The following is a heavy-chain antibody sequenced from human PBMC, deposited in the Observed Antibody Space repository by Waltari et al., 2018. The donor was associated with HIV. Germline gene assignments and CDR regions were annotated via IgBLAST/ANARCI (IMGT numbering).Heavy chain of an antibody. CDR2: IKQDGSEK. Sequence: EVQLVESGGGLVQPGGSLRLSCAASGFTFSSFWMSWVRKAPGKGLEWVANIKQDGSEKYYVDSVKGRFTISRDNAKNSLYLQMNSLRAEDTAVYYCARIKSSGSSPPLDYGMDVWGQGTTVTVSS. D-gene: IGHD3-10*01. J-gene: IGHJ6*02. CDR3: ARIKSSGSSPPLDYGMDV. V-gene: IGHV3-7*01. CDR1: GFTFSSFW.